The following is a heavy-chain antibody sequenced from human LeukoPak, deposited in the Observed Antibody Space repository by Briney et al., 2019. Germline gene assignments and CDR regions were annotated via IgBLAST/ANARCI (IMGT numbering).Heavy chain of an antibody. CDR2: ITTTGNTA. CDR3: ARDHDDNSGYYNGAALDL. D-gene: IGHD3-22*01. J-gene: IGHJ3*01. Sequence: GGSLRLSCAASGFTFSDYFMTWIRQAPGKGLEWISYITTTGNTAFYADSVKGRFTVSRDNAKNSLYLQINSLRAEDTAVYYCARDHDDNSGYYNGAALDLWGQGTMVTVSS. V-gene: IGHV3-11*04. CDR1: GFTFSDYF.